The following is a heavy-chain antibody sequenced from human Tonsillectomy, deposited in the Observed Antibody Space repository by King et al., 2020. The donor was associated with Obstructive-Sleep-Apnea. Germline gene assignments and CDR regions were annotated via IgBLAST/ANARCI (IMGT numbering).Heavy chain of an antibody. CDR3: ARGNPPALDYGDYDRDLDAFDV. CDR1: GGSISSYY. D-gene: IGHD4-17*01. CDR2: IYYSGSS. J-gene: IGHJ3*01. V-gene: IGHV4-59*01. Sequence: QVQLQESGPGLVKPSETLSLTCTVSGGSISSYYWSWIRQAPGKGLEWIGYIYYSGSSNYNPSLKSRVTISVDTSKNQFSLKLTSVTVADTAVYYCARGNPPALDYGDYDRDLDAFDVWGQGTMVTVSS.